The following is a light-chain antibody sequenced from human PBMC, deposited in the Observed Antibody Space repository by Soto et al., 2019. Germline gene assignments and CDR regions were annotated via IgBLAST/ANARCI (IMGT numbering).Light chain of an antibody. J-gene: IGLJ1*01. Sequence: QSVLTQPASVSVSPGQSITISCTGTGSDVGYYNYVSWYQQHPGKAPRLMIYEVSNRPSGVSNRFSGSKSVNTASLTISGLQAEDEADYYCSSYTSSRSYVFGTGTRSPS. CDR1: GSDVGYYNY. CDR2: EVS. V-gene: IGLV2-14*01. CDR3: SSYTSSRSYV.